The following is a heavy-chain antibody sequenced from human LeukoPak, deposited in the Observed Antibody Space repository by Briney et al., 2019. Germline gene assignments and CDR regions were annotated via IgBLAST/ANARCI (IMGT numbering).Heavy chain of an antibody. Sequence: GGSLRLPCAASGFTFSSYWMTWVRQAPGKGLEWVANMKQDGSEEYYVDSVKGRFTISRDNAKNSLYLQMNSLRAEDTAVYYCARASSSWYYFDYWGQGTLVTVSS. CDR1: GFTFSSYW. CDR3: ARASSSWYYFDY. CDR2: MKQDGSEE. J-gene: IGHJ4*02. D-gene: IGHD6-13*01. V-gene: IGHV3-7*01.